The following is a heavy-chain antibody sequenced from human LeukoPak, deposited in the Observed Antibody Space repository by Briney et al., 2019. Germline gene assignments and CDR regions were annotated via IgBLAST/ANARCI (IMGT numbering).Heavy chain of an antibody. Sequence: GGSLRLSCAASGFTFSTYWMSWVRQVPGKGLEWVANINQGGSEKYYVDSVKGRFTISRDNSKNTLYLQMNSLRAEDTAVYFCASGKYRYGDNWFDPWGQGTLVTVSS. V-gene: IGHV3-7*02. D-gene: IGHD5-18*01. CDR2: INQGGSEK. CDR1: GFTFSTYW. J-gene: IGHJ5*02. CDR3: ASGKYRYGDNWFDP.